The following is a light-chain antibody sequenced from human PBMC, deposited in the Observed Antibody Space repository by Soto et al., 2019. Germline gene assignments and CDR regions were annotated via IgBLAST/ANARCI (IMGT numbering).Light chain of an antibody. CDR2: GSN. CDR3: AAWDDSLNGVI. Sequence: QSVLTQPPSASGTPGQRVAISCSGSGSNIGSNAVNWYRQFPGTAPKLLIYGSNHRPSGVPDRFSGSKSGTSASLAIIGLQSDDEEDYYCAAWDDSLNGVIFGGGTKLTVL. J-gene: IGLJ2*01. CDR1: GSNIGSNA. V-gene: IGLV1-44*01.